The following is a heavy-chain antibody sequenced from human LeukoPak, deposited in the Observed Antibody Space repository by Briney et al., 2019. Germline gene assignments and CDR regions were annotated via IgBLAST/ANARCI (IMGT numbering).Heavy chain of an antibody. J-gene: IGHJ4*02. D-gene: IGHD5-12*01. V-gene: IGHV3-53*01. CDR3: ARAGYSGYDYFDY. CDR2: IYSGGST. CDR1: GFTFSSYS. Sequence: PGGSLRLSCAASGFTFSSYSMNWVRQAPGKGLEWVSVIYSGGSTYYADSVKGRFTISRDNSKNTLYLQMNSLRAEDTAVYYCARAGYSGYDYFDYWGQGTLVTVSS.